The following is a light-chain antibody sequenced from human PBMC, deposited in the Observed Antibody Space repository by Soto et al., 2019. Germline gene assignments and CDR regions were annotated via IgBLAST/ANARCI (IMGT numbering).Light chain of an antibody. CDR3: QQYKSYPWT. CDR1: QSISGL. J-gene: IGKJ1*01. Sequence: DIQMTQSPSTLSASVGDRVTITCRASQSISGLLAWYQHKPGKAPKLLIYKASSLQSGVPSRFSGSGSGTEFTLTISSLQPDDFATYFCQQYKSYPWTFGQGTKVDIK. V-gene: IGKV1-5*03. CDR2: KAS.